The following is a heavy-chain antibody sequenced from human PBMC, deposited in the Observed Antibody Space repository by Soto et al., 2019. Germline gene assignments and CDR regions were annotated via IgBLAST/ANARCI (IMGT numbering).Heavy chain of an antibody. CDR1: GFTVSSNY. Sequence: GGSLRLSCTASGFTVSSNYMSWVRQAPGKGLEWVSVIYSGGTTYYADSVKGRFTISRDNSKNTLYLQMNSLRAEDTAVYYCARGGSASGGYYYYVLDVWGQGTTVTASS. CDR3: ARGGSASGGYYYYVLDV. V-gene: IGHV3-66*01. J-gene: IGHJ6*02. D-gene: IGHD3-16*01. CDR2: IYSGGTT.